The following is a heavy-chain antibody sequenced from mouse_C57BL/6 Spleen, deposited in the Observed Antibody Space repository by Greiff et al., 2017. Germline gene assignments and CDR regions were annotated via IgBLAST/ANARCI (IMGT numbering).Heavy chain of an antibody. J-gene: IGHJ2*01. D-gene: IGHD2-4*01. CDR2: IYPGSGST. V-gene: IGHV1-55*01. Sequence: QVQLQQPGAELVKPGASVKMSCKASGYTFTSYWITWVKQRPGQGLEWIGDIYPGSGSTNYNEKFKSKATLTVDTSSSTAYMQLSSLTSEDSAVYYCARTYYDYDGAHFDDWGQGTTLTVSS. CDR3: ARTYYDYDGAHFDD. CDR1: GYTFTSYW.